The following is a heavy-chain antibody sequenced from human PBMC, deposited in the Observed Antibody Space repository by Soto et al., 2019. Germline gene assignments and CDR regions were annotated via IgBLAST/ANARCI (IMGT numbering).Heavy chain of an antibody. J-gene: IGHJ4*02. CDR1: GFTFSSYS. D-gene: IGHD3-9*01. V-gene: IGHV3-21*01. CDR2: ISSSSSYI. CDR3: ARVNVLRYFDWLSETLDY. Sequence: EVQLVESGGGLVKPGGSLRLSCAASGFTFSSYSMNWVRQAPGKGLEWVSSISSSSSYIYYADSVKGRFTISRDNAKNSLYLQMNSLRAEDTAVYYCARVNVLRYFDWLSETLDYWGQGTLVTVSS.